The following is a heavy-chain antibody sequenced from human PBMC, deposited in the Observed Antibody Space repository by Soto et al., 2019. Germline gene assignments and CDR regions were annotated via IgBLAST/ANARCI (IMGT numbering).Heavy chain of an antibody. CDR2: IIPIFGTA. CDR3: ARGFLVHYYDSSGYYPFDY. D-gene: IGHD3-22*01. V-gene: IGHV1-69*13. Sequence: ASVKVSCKASGGTFSSYAISWVRQAPGRGLEWMGGIIPIFGTANYAQKFQGRVTITADESTSTAYMELSSLRSEDTAVYYCARGFLVHYYDSSGYYPFDYWGQGTLVTVSS. CDR1: GGTFSSYA. J-gene: IGHJ4*02.